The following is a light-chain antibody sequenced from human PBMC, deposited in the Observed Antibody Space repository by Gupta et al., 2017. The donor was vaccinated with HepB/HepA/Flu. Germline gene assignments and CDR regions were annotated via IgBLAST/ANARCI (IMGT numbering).Light chain of an antibody. Sequence: DIQLIQSPSTLSTSVGERLTLTCRASEDIEMYLGWYQQQRGKAPKLLIYQTSNRQSGVPSRFSGSGSGKDVDLTISSRQLADYATYYCQQDKKFSYPTFGWGTRVEI. CDR2: QTS. V-gene: IGKV1-5*03. J-gene: IGKJ4*01. CDR1: EDIEMY. CDR3: QQDKKFSYPT.